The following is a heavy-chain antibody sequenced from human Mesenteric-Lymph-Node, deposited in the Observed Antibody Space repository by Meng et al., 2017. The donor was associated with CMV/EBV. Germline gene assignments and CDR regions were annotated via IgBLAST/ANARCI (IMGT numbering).Heavy chain of an antibody. D-gene: IGHD7-27*01. CDR1: GYSFTGYY. Sequence: VSCKASGYSFTGYYIHWVRQAPGQGLEWMGRINPNSGDTNYAQKFQGRVTMTRDTSTSTAYMELSRLRSDDTAVYYCARVPLNGAYDWGRGTLVTVSS. CDR3: ARVPLNGAYD. V-gene: IGHV1-2*06. J-gene: IGHJ4*02. CDR2: INPNSGDT.